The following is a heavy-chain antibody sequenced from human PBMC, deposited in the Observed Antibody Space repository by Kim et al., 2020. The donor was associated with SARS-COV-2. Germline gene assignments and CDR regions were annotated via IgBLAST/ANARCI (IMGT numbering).Heavy chain of an antibody. CDR3: ARGRSPWYFDL. J-gene: IGHJ2*01. CDR1: GGSFSGYY. Sequence: SETLSLTCAVYGGSFSGYYWSWIRQPPGKGLEWIGEINHSGSTNYNPSLKSRVTISVDTSKNQFSLKLSSVTAADTAVYYCARGRSPWYFDLWGRGTLVTVSS. V-gene: IGHV4-34*01. CDR2: INHSGST.